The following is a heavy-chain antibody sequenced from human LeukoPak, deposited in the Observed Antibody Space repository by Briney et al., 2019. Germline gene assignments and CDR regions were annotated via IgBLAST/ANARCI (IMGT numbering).Heavy chain of an antibody. D-gene: IGHD1-14*01. CDR3: ASSFRPDNDY. V-gene: IGHV3-30*03. J-gene: IGHJ4*02. CDR2: ISYDGSNK. Sequence: GGSLRLSCAASGFTFSSYGMHWVRQAPGKGLEWVAVISYDGSNKYYADSVKGRFTISRDNSKDTLYLQMNSLRAEDTAVYYCASSFRPDNDYWGQGTPVTVSS. CDR1: GFTFSSYG.